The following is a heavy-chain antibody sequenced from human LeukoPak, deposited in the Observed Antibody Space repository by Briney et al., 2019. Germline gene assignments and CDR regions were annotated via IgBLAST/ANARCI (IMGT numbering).Heavy chain of an antibody. CDR2: INGRGGST. V-gene: IGHV3-23*01. CDR1: GFTFSNYA. CDR3: ARKNGLDY. J-gene: IGHJ4*02. Sequence: GGSLRLSCAASGFTFSNYAMSWVRQAPGKGLEWVSSINGRGGSTYYADSVKGRFTISRDNSKNTLYLQMNSLRAEDTAVYYCARKNGLDYWGQGTLVTVSS.